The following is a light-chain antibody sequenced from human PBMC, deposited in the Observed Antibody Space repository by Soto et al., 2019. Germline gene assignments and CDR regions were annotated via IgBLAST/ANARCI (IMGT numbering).Light chain of an antibody. CDR1: SSNIGSNT. CDR2: SNN. V-gene: IGLV1-44*01. Sequence: QSVLTQPPSASGTPGQRVTISCSGSSSNIGSNTVNWYQQLPGTAPKLLIYSNNQRPSGVPDRFSGSKSATSASLAISGLQSEDEADYYCAAWDDSLNAFYVFGTWTKLTVL. J-gene: IGLJ1*01. CDR3: AAWDDSLNAFYV.